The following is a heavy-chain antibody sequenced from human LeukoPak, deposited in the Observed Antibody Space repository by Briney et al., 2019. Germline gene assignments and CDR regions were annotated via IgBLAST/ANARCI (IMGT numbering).Heavy chain of an antibody. CDR2: IYSGGST. CDR1: GFTVSSNY. Sequence: GGSLRLSCAASGFTVSSNYMSWVRQAPGKGLEWASVIYSGGSTYYADSVKGRFTISRVNSKNTLYLQMNSLRAEDTAVYYCASPVVTHSHDAFDIWGQGTMVTVSS. D-gene: IGHD4-23*01. J-gene: IGHJ3*02. CDR3: ASPVVTHSHDAFDI. V-gene: IGHV3-66*02.